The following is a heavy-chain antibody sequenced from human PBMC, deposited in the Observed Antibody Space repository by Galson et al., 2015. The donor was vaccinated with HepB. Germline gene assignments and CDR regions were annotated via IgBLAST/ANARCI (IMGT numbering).Heavy chain of an antibody. D-gene: IGHD3-22*01. J-gene: IGHJ4*02. CDR3: VRAADYYDRSGFDY. CDR1: GDSVSSTSAT. CDR2: TYYRSKWYR. V-gene: IGHV6-1*01. Sequence: CAISGDSVSSTSATWNWIRQSPSRGLEWLGRTYYRSKWYRDYAVSVKSRININPDTSKNQISLQLDSVTPEDTAVYYCVRAADYYDRSGFDYWGQGTLVTVSS.